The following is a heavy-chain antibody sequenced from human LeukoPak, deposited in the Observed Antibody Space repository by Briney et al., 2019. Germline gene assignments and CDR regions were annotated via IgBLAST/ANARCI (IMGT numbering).Heavy chain of an antibody. Sequence: GESLKISCKGSGYSFTSYWIGWVRQMPGKGLEWMGIIYPGDSDTRYSPSFQGQVTISADKSISTAYLQWSSLKASDTAMYYCARTYYYGSGSYGGGWFDPWGQGTLVTVSS. V-gene: IGHV5-51*01. CDR2: IYPGDSDT. CDR1: GYSFTSYW. J-gene: IGHJ5*02. D-gene: IGHD3-10*01. CDR3: ARTYYYGSGSYGGGWFDP.